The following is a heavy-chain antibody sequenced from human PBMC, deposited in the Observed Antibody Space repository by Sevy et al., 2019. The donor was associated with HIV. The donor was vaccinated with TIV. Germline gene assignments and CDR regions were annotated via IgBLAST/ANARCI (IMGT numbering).Heavy chain of an antibody. CDR3: ARDLSPSATTVPHFDY. V-gene: IGHV3-48*03. Sequence: GESLKISCTASGFLFSSYEMNWVRQAPGKGLEWVSYITSSDRDKYYSDSVKGRFTISRDNAKNSLFLQMNSLRAEDTAVYYCARDLSPSATTVPHFDYWGQGTLVTVSS. CDR1: GFLFSSYE. D-gene: IGHD4-17*01. J-gene: IGHJ4*02. CDR2: ITSSDRDK.